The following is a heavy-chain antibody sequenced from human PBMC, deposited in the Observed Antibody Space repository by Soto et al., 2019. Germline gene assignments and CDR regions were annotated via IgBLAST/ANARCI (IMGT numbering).Heavy chain of an antibody. CDR2: ISYDGSNK. Sequence: PGGSLRLSCAASGFTFSSYGMHWVRQAPGKGLEWVAVISYDGSNKYYADSVKGRFTISRDNSKNTLYLQMNSLRAEDTAVYYCAKDRGYNRRWYAFDYWGQGTLVTVSS. CDR3: AKDRGYNRRWYAFDY. CDR1: GFTFSSYG. V-gene: IGHV3-30*18. J-gene: IGHJ4*02. D-gene: IGHD6-13*01.